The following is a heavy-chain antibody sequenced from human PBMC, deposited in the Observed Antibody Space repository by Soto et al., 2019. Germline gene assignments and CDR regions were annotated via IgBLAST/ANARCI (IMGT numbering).Heavy chain of an antibody. V-gene: IGHV3-30*18. CDR2: ISYDGSNK. CDR3: AKDSGRVFGGVTDFDY. D-gene: IGHD3-16*01. J-gene: IGHJ4*02. CDR1: GFTFSSYG. Sequence: GGSLRLSCAASGFTFSSYGMHWVRQAPGKGLEWVAVISYDGSNKYYADSVKGRFTISRDNSKNTLYLQMNSLRADDTAVYYCAKDSGRVFGGVTDFDYWGQGTLVTVSS.